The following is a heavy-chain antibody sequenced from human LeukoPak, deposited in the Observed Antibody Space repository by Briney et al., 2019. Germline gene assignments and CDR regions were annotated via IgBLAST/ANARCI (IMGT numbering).Heavy chain of an antibody. J-gene: IGHJ5*02. CDR3: ARLVYCSSTSCYEYWFDP. V-gene: IGHV4-39*01. D-gene: IGHD2-2*01. Sequence: SETLSLTRTVSGGSISSSSYYWGWIREPPGKGLEWIGIIYYSGSTYYNPSLKSRLTISVDTSKNQFSLKLSSVTATDTAVYYCARLVYCSSTSCYEYWFDPCGQGTLVTVSS. CDR2: IYYSGST. CDR1: GGSISSSSYY.